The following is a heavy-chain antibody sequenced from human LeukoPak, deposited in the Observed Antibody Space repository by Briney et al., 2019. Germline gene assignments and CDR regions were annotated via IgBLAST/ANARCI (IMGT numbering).Heavy chain of an antibody. CDR3: AKEMGDAFDI. V-gene: IGHV3-30*18. D-gene: IGHD2-8*01. CDR1: GFTFSSYG. J-gene: IGHJ3*02. CDR2: ISYDGSNK. Sequence: PGRSLGLSCAASGFTFSSYGMHWVRQAPGKGLEWVAVISYDGSNKYYADSVKGRFTISRDNSKNTLYLQMNSLRAEDTAVYYCAKEMGDAFDIWGQGTMVTVSS.